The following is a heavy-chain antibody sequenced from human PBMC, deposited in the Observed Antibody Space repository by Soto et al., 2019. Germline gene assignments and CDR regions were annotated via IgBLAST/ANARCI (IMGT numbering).Heavy chain of an antibody. V-gene: IGHV3-33*01. CDR1: GFTFSSYG. Sequence: QVPLVESGGGVVQPGRSLRLSCAASGFTFSSYGMHWVRQAPGKGLEWVAVIWYDGSNKYYADSVKGRFTISRDNYKNTLYLQMNSLRAEDTAVYYCASEYCSGGSCYYYGMDVWGQGTTVTVSS. J-gene: IGHJ6*02. CDR2: IWYDGSNK. D-gene: IGHD2-15*01. CDR3: ASEYCSGGSCYYYGMDV.